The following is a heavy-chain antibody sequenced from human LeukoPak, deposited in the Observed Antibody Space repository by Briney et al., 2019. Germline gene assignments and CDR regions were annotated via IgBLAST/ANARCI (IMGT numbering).Heavy chain of an antibody. D-gene: IGHD4-23*01. CDR1: GGSISSGGYS. CDR2: INHSGST. Sequence: SETLSLTCAASGGSISSGGYSWSWIRQPPGKGLEWIGEINHSGSTNYNPSLKSRVTISVDTSKNQFSLRLSSVTAADTAVYYCARGRWVVSPTGIYYYYGMDVWGQGTAVTVSS. CDR3: ARGRWVVSPTGIYYYYGMDV. J-gene: IGHJ6*02. V-gene: IGHV4-34*01.